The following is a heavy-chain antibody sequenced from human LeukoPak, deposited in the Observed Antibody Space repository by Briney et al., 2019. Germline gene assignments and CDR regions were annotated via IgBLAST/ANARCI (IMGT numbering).Heavy chain of an antibody. J-gene: IGHJ4*02. CDR1: GFTFSSYA. Sequence: GGSLRLSCAASGFTFSSYAMHWVRQAPGKGLEWVAVISYDGSNKYYADSVKGRFTISRDNPKNTLYLQMNSLRAEDTAVYYCARGTIYYGSGNYFDYWGQGTLVTVSS. D-gene: IGHD3-10*01. CDR2: ISYDGSNK. CDR3: ARGTIYYGSGNYFDY. V-gene: IGHV3-30*04.